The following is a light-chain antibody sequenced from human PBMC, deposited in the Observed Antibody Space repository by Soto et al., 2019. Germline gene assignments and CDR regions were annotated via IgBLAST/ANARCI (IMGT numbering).Light chain of an antibody. J-gene: IGLJ1*01. CDR1: SSDVGGYNY. Sequence: QSALTQPASVSGSPGQSITISCIGTSSDVGGYNYVSWYQHHPGKAPKLMIYDVSYRPSGVSNRFSGSKSGNTASLTISGLQAEDEADYYCSSYTSSNTYVFGPGTKAPVL. CDR3: SSYTSSNTYV. V-gene: IGLV2-14*01. CDR2: DVS.